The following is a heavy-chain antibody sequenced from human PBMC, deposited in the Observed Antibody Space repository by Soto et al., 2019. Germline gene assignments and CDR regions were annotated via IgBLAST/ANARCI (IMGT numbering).Heavy chain of an antibody. Sequence: ASVKVSCKASGCTFTSYGISWVRQAPGQGLEWMGWISAYNGNTNYAQKLQGRVTMTTDTSTSTAYMELRSLRSDDTAVYYCARDGDDSSGSPAEYGMDVWGQGTTVTVSS. CDR2: ISAYNGNT. CDR1: GCTFTSYG. CDR3: ARDGDDSSGSPAEYGMDV. D-gene: IGHD3-22*01. J-gene: IGHJ6*02. V-gene: IGHV1-18*01.